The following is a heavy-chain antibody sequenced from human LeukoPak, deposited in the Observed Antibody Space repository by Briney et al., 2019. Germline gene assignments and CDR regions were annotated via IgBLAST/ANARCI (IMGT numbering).Heavy chain of an antibody. CDR1: GFTFSSYA. J-gene: IGHJ4*02. Sequence: GGSLRLSCAASGFTFSSYAMSWVRHAPGKGLEWVSAISGSGGSTYYADSVKGRFTISRDNSKNTLYLQMNSLRAEDTAVYYCAKGPPDSSSWYKRTEGWGQGTLVTVSS. CDR2: ISGSGGST. CDR3: AKGPPDSSSWYKRTEG. V-gene: IGHV3-23*01. D-gene: IGHD6-13*01.